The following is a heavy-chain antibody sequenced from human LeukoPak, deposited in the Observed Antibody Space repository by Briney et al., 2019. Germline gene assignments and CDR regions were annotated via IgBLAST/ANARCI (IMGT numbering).Heavy chain of an antibody. Sequence: SETLSLTCAVYGGSFSGYYWSWIRQPPGKGLEWIGEINHSGSTNYNPSLKSRVTISVDTSKDQFPLKLSSVTAADTAVYYCARAPKLGYWGQGTLVTVSS. J-gene: IGHJ4*02. CDR2: INHSGST. CDR1: GGSFSGYY. V-gene: IGHV4-34*01. CDR3: ARAPKLGY.